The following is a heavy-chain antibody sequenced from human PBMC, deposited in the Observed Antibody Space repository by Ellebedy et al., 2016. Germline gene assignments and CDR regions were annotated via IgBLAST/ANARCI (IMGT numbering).Heavy chain of an antibody. J-gene: IGHJ4*02. CDR2: IYPGDSDT. D-gene: IGHD2-15*01. CDR3: ARHRYCSGGSCSPLDY. V-gene: IGHV5-51*01. Sequence: GESLKISCKGSGYSFTSYWIGWVRQMPGKGLEWMGIIYPGDSDTRYSPSFQGQVTISADKSISTAYLQWSSLKASDTAMYYCARHRYCSGGSCSPLDYWGQGTLVTVSS. CDR1: GYSFTSYW.